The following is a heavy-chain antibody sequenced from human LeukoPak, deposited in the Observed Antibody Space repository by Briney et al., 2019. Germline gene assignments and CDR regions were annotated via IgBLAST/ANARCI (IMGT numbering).Heavy chain of an antibody. CDR2: ISYSGNI. V-gene: IGHV4-39*01. D-gene: IGHD3-22*01. Sequence: SETLSLTCTVSGGSIGSTNFYGGWIRQSPGQGLEWIGTISYSGNIYYHPSLKTRITISAATPKNQFSLRLTSVTAADTAVYYCARSYYYESSAYSHFDYWGQGTLVTVSS. CDR1: GGSIGSTNFY. J-gene: IGHJ4*02. CDR3: ARSYYYESSAYSHFDY.